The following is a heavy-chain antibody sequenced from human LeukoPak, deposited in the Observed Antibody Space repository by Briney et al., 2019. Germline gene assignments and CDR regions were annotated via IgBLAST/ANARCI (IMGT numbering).Heavy chain of an antibody. CDR3: AALVDYYDSSGYYVDY. Sequence: ASVKVSCKASGFTFTRSAMQWVRQARGQRLEWTGWIVVGSGNTNYAQKFQERVTISRDMSTSTAYMELSSLRSEDTAVYYCAALVDYYDSSGYYVDYWGQGTLVTVSS. V-gene: IGHV1-58*02. D-gene: IGHD3-22*01. J-gene: IGHJ4*02. CDR1: GFTFTRSA. CDR2: IVVGSGNT.